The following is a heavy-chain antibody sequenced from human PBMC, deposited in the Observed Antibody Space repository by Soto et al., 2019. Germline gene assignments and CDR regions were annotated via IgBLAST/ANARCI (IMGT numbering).Heavy chain of an antibody. J-gene: IGHJ4*02. D-gene: IGHD4-17*01. V-gene: IGHV3-48*01. CDR3: ARDKGDYAGQRPNPGFDY. CDR1: GFTFSSYS. Sequence: PGGSLRLSCAASGFTFSSYSMNWVRQAPGKGLEWVSYISSSSSTIYYADSVKGRFTISRDNAKNSLYLQMNSLRAEDTAVYYCARDKGDYAGQRPNPGFDYWGQGTLVTVSS. CDR2: ISSSSSTI.